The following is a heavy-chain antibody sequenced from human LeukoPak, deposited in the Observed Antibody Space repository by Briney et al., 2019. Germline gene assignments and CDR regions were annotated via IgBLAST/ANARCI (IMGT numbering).Heavy chain of an antibody. V-gene: IGHV3-30-3*01. Sequence: GGSLRLSCAASGFTFSSYAMHWVRQAPGKGLEWVALLSYDGSHKYYADSVKGRFTISRDTSKNTLYLQMNSLRAEDTAVYYCARGFYYGSGSYPPDYWGQGTLVTVSS. CDR1: GFTFSSYA. D-gene: IGHD3-10*01. CDR3: ARGFYYGSGSYPPDY. J-gene: IGHJ4*02. CDR2: LSYDGSHK.